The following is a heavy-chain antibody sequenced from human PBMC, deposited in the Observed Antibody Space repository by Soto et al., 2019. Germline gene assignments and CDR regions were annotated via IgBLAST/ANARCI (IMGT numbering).Heavy chain of an antibody. V-gene: IGHV1-18*04. CDR3: ARDSEYYYDSSGYFSVGGYGMDV. CDR1: GYTFTSYG. CDR2: ISAYNGNT. Sequence: QVQLVQSGAEVKKPGASVKVSCKASGYTFTSYGISWVRQAPGQVLEWMGWISAYNGNTNYAQKLQGRVTMTTDTSTSTAYMELRSLRSDDTAVYYCARDSEYYYDSSGYFSVGGYGMDVWGQGTTVTVSS. D-gene: IGHD3-22*01. J-gene: IGHJ6*02.